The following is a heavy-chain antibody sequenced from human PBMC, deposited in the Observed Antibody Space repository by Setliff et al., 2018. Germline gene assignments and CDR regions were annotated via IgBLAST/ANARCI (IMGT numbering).Heavy chain of an antibody. J-gene: IGHJ1*01. CDR1: GGTFSSYA. Sequence: ASVKVSCKASGGTFSSYAISWVRRAPGQGLEWMGGIIPIFGTANYAQKFQGRVTITADESTSTAYMELSSLRSEDTAVYYCARVEDGSYYYYFQHWGQGTLVTVSS. V-gene: IGHV1-69*13. CDR3: ARVEDGSYYYYFQH. D-gene: IGHD1-26*01. CDR2: IIPIFGTA.